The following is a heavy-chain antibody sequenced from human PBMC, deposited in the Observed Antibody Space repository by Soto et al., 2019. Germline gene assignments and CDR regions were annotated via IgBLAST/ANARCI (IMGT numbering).Heavy chain of an antibody. CDR1: GFAFSNYG. CDR3: ARRLTSTVSALGY. CDR2: IWYDGSNQ. V-gene: IGHV3-33*01. Sequence: QLQLVESGGGVVQPGRSLRLSCAASGFAFSNYGMHWVRQAPGKGLEWVAAIWYDGSNQYYAESVKGRFTISRDKSKSTLYLQMNSLRPEDTAVYFCARRLTSTVSALGYWGQGTLVTVSS. D-gene: IGHD6-19*01. J-gene: IGHJ4*02.